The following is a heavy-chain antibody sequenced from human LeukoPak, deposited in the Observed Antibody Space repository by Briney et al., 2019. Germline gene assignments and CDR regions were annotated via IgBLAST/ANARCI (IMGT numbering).Heavy chain of an antibody. CDR3: ARGGDEIVVVPGASYY. CDR2: ISSSGNNI. Sequence: GGSLRLSCAASGFIFSDYYISWIRQAPEKGLEWVSYISSSGNNIYYADSVKGRFTISRDNAKNSLYLQMNSLRAEDTAVYYCARGGDEIVVVPGASYYWGQGTLVTVSS. V-gene: IGHV3-11*04. J-gene: IGHJ4*02. D-gene: IGHD2-2*01. CDR1: GFIFSDYY.